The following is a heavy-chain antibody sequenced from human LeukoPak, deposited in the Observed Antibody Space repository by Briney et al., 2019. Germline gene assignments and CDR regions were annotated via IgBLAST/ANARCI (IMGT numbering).Heavy chain of an antibody. CDR3: ARIHDYGEQNDY. CDR2: IYYSGST. CDR1: GGSISSSSYY. V-gene: IGHV4-30-4*01. J-gene: IGHJ4*02. Sequence: SETLSLTCTVSGGSISSSSYYWSWIRQPPGKGLEWIGYIYYSGSTYYNPSLKSRVTISVDTSKNQFSLKLSSVTAADTAVYYCARIHDYGEQNDYWGQGTLVTVSS. D-gene: IGHD4-17*01.